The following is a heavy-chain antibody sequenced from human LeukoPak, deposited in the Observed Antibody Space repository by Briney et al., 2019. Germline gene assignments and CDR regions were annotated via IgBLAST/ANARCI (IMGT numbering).Heavy chain of an antibody. J-gene: IGHJ4*02. V-gene: IGHV3-23*01. Sequence: GGSLRLSCAASGFTFSNYGMSWVRQAPGKGLEWVSAISGSGGSTYYADSVKGRFTISSDTSKNTLYLQMNSLRAEDTAVYYCAKRGAEVGATVAPGDYWGQGTLVTVSS. D-gene: IGHD1-26*01. CDR3: AKRGAEVGATVAPGDY. CDR1: GFTFSNYG. CDR2: ISGSGGST.